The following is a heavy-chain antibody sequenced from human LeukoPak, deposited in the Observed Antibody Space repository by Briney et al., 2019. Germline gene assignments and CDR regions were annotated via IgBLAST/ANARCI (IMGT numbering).Heavy chain of an antibody. CDR1: GFTFDDYA. V-gene: IGHV3-30*02. CDR2: IRYDGSNK. D-gene: IGHD5-12*01. Sequence: PGRSLRLSCAASGFTFDDYAMHWVRQAPGKGLEWVAFIRYDGSNKYYADSVKGRFTISRDNSKNTLYLQMNSLRAEDTAVYYCAKDSFVGLVATITDYWGQGTLVTVSS. J-gene: IGHJ4*02. CDR3: AKDSFVGLVATITDY.